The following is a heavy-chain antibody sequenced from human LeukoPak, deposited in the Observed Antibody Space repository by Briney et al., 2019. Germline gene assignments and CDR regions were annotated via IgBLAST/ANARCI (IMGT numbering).Heavy chain of an antibody. CDR2: MNPNSGNT. Sequence: ASVKVSCKASGYTFTSYDINWVRQATAQGLEWMGWMNPNSGNTGCAQKFQGRVTMTRNTSISTAYMELSSLRSEDTAVYYCARGGSDMGHGYDFWSGYYHYYYGMDVWGQGTTVTVSS. V-gene: IGHV1-8*01. D-gene: IGHD3-3*01. CDR3: ARGGSDMGHGYDFWSGYYHYYYGMDV. CDR1: GYTFTSYD. J-gene: IGHJ6*02.